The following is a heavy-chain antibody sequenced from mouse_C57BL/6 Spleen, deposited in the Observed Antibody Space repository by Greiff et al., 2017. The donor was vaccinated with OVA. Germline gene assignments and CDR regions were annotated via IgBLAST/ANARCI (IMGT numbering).Heavy chain of an antibody. J-gene: IGHJ2*01. CDR3: ARWSYDYGRKDFDY. CDR2: LSPGDGDT. V-gene: IGHV1-80*01. CDR1: GYAFSSYW. D-gene: IGHD1-1*01. Sequence: QVQLQQSGAELVKPGASVKISCKASGYAFSSYWMNWVKQRPGQGLEWIGQLSPGDGDTHYNGKFKGKATLTADKSSSTAYMQLSSLTSEDAAVYFWARWSYDYGRKDFDYWGQGTTLTVSS.